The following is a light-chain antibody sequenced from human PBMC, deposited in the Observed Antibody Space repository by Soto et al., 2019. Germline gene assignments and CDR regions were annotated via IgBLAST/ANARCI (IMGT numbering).Light chain of an antibody. CDR2: EGS. CDR1: SSDVGSYNL. Sequence: QSVLTQPASVSGSPGQSITISCTGTSSDVGSYNLVSWYQQHPGKAPELMIYEGSKRPSGVSNRFSGSKSGNTASLTISGLQAEDEADYYCCSYAGSSTHYVFGTGTKLTVL. J-gene: IGLJ1*01. V-gene: IGLV2-23*01. CDR3: CSYAGSSTHYV.